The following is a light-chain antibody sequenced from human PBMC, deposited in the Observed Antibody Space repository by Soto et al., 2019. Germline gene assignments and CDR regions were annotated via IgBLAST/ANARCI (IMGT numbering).Light chain of an antibody. CDR3: QQYKNWPTIT. CDR2: GAS. V-gene: IGKV3D-15*01. CDR1: QSVSSN. Sequence: DIVMTQSPATLSVSPGERATLSCRASQSVSSNLAWHQQKPVQAHRLLIYGASTRATGIPARFGGSGSGTEFALTISSVQSEDFAVYYCQQYKNWPTITFGQGTRVEIK. J-gene: IGKJ5*01.